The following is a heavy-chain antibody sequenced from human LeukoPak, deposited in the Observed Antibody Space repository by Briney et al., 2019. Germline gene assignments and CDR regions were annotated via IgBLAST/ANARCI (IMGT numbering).Heavy chain of an antibody. D-gene: IGHD5-12*01. CDR1: GFTFSSYS. J-gene: IGHJ4*02. V-gene: IGHV3-21*01. CDR2: ISSSSSYI. Sequence: GGSLRLSCAASGFTFSSYSMNWVRQAPGKGLEWVSSISSSSSYIYYADSVKGRFTISRDNAKNSLYLQLNSLRAEDTAVYYCAVDIVATIGVYWGQGTLVTVSS. CDR3: AVDIVATIGVY.